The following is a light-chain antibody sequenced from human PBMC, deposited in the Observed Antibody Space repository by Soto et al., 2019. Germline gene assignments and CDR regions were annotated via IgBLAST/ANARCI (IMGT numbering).Light chain of an antibody. CDR1: SSNLGSNT. V-gene: IGLV1-44*01. Sequence: QPVLTQPPSASGTHGQRVTISCSGSSSNLGSNTVNWYQQLPGTAPKLLIYSNTQRPSGVPDRFSGSKSGTSASLAISGLQSEDEADYYCAAWDDSLKGVVFGRGTKLTVL. CDR2: SNT. J-gene: IGLJ2*01. CDR3: AAWDDSLKGVV.